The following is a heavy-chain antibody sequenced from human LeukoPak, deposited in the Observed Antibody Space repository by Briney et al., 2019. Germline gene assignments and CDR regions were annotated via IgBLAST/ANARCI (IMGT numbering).Heavy chain of an antibody. Sequence: ASVKVSCKASGGSFSSSPISWVRQAPGQGLEWMGGIIPIFGTANYAQKFQGRVTITADKSTSTAYMELSSLRSEDTAVYYCARAAYDILTGYLAESNWFDPWGQGTLVTVSS. CDR3: ARAAYDILTGYLAESNWFDP. D-gene: IGHD3-9*01. J-gene: IGHJ5*02. CDR1: GGSFSSSP. V-gene: IGHV1-69*06. CDR2: IIPIFGTA.